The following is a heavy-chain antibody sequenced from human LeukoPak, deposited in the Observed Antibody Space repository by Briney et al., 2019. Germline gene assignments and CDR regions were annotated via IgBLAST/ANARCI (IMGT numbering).Heavy chain of an antibody. D-gene: IGHD6-19*01. CDR1: GFAFRTYW. J-gene: IGHJ4*02. V-gene: IGHV3-74*01. Sequence: GGSLRLSCAASGFAFRTYWMHWVRQAPGKGLEWVSRINSDGTTTNYADSVKGRFTISRDNAKNTLYLQMNTLRVEDTAVYYCARAGWYRWDYWGQGTLVTFSS. CDR3: ARAGWYRWDY. CDR2: INSDGTTT.